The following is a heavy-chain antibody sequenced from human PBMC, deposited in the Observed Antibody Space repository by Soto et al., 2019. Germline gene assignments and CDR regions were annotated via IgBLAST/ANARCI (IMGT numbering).Heavy chain of an antibody. V-gene: IGHV1-69*13. CDR1: GGTFSSYA. Sequence: SVKVSCKASGGTFSSYAISWVLQAPGQGLEWMGGIIPIFGTANYAQKFQGRVTITADESTSTAYMELSSLRSEDTAVYYCARGWYYYDSSGYYSSSFWFDPWGQGTLVTVSS. CDR2: IIPIFGTA. J-gene: IGHJ5*02. D-gene: IGHD3-22*01. CDR3: ARGWYYYDSSGYYSSSFWFDP.